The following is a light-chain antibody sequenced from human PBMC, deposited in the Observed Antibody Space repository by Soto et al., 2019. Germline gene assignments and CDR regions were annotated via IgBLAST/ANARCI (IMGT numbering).Light chain of an antibody. CDR1: QSISDT. V-gene: IGKV3-15*01. CDR2: GAS. CDR3: QHYNNWAWT. Sequence: EIVMTQSPATLSVSPGGRATLSCRASQSISDTLAWYQQKPGQAPRLLIYGASTRAPGFPARFSGSGSGTDFTLTISRLQSEDLAFNCCQHYNNWAWTFGQGTKVEIK. J-gene: IGKJ1*01.